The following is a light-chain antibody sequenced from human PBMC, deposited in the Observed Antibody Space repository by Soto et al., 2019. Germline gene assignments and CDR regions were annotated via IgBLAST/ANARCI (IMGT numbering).Light chain of an antibody. CDR2: GAS. CDR1: QSVSSSY. Sequence: IVLTQSPGTLSLSPGERATLSCRASQSVSSSYLAWYQQKPGQAPRLLIYGASSRATGIPDRFSGSGSGTDFTLIISRLEPEDFAVYYCQQYGSSPGTFGQGTKVDI. V-gene: IGKV3-20*01. J-gene: IGKJ1*01. CDR3: QQYGSSPGT.